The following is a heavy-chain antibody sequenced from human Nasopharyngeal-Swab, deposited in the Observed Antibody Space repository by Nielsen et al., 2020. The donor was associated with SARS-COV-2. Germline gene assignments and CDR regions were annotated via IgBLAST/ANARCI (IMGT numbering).Heavy chain of an antibody. D-gene: IGHD6-25*01. CDR1: GYTFTSYA. V-gene: IGHV1-3*01. Sequence: ASVKVSCKASGYTFTSYAMHWVRQAPGQRLEWMGWINAGNGNTKYSQKFQGRVTITRYTSASTAYMELSSLRSEDTAVYYCAMEASGDGMDVWGQGTTVTVSS. CDR2: INAGNGNT. CDR3: AMEASGDGMDV. J-gene: IGHJ6*02.